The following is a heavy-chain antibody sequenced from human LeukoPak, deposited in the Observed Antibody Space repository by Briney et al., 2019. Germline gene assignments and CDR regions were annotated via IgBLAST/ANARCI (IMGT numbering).Heavy chain of an antibody. CDR1: GGSFSGYY. D-gene: IGHD6-13*01. CDR2: INHSGST. Sequence: SETLPLTCAVYGGSFSGYYWSWIRQPPGKGLEWIGEINHSGSTNYNPSLKSRVTISVDTSKNQFSLKLSSVTAADTAVYYCAREGGSSWYSRDFYYIDVWGKGTTVTVSS. V-gene: IGHV4-34*01. CDR3: AREGGSSWYSRDFYYIDV. J-gene: IGHJ6*03.